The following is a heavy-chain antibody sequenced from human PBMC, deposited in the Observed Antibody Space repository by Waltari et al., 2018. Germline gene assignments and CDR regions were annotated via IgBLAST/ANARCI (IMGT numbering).Heavy chain of an antibody. J-gene: IGHJ6*02. V-gene: IGHV3-23*01. CDR1: GFPFSTST. CDR2: MTASGLM. Sequence: QLLESGGALVQPGGSLRLSCAASGFPFSTSTMNWVRQAPGKGLGWVAVMTASGLMDYGDSVKGRFIISRDNSKNTLYLEMYRLRVEDTARYYCAKDEGARLAPTFGMDAWGQGTTVIVSS. D-gene: IGHD6-6*01. CDR3: AKDEGARLAPTFGMDA.